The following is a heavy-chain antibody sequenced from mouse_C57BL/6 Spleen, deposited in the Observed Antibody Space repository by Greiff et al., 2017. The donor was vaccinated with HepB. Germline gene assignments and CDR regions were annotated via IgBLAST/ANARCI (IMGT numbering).Heavy chain of an antibody. Sequence: QVQLKQPGAELVKPGASVKLSCKASGYTFTSYWMHWVKQRPGQGLEWIGMIHPNSGSTNYNEKFKSKATLTVDKSSSTAYMQLSSLTSEDSAVYYCARGYYYGSIYFDYWGQGTTLTVSS. CDR2: IHPNSGST. D-gene: IGHD1-1*01. J-gene: IGHJ2*01. V-gene: IGHV1-64*01. CDR1: GYTFTSYW. CDR3: ARGYYYGSIYFDY.